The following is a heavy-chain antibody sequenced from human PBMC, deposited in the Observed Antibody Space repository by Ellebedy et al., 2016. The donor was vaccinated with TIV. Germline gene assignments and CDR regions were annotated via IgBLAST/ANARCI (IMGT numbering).Heavy chain of an antibody. CDR3: ARGGRSDAFDI. CDR2: ISYDGSNK. Sequence: GESLKISXAASGFTFSSYAMHWVRQAPGKGLEWVAVISYDGSNKYYADSVKGRFTISRDNSKNTLYLQMNSLRAEDTAVYYCARGGRSDAFDIWGQGTMVTVSS. J-gene: IGHJ3*02. V-gene: IGHV3-30-3*01. CDR1: GFTFSSYA.